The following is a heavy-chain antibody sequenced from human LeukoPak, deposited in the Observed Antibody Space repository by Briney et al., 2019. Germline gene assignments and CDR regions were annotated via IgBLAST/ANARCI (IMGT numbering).Heavy chain of an antibody. CDR3: ARVRVGAPDAFDI. CDR2: IYTSGST. Sequence: SETLSLTCAVSGGSISSYYWSWIRQPAGKGLEWIGRIYTSGSTNYNPSLKSRVTMSVDTSKNQFSLRLSSVTAADTAVYYCARVRVGAPDAFDIWGQGTMVTVSS. D-gene: IGHD1-26*01. CDR1: GGSISSYY. V-gene: IGHV4-4*07. J-gene: IGHJ3*02.